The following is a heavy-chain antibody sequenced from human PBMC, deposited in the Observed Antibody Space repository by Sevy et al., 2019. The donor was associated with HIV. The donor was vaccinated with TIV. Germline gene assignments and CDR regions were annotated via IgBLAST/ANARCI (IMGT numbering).Heavy chain of an antibody. D-gene: IGHD3-10*01. CDR3: AKDYEFGSGSLMGLFDY. J-gene: IGHJ4*02. V-gene: IGHV3-23*01. CDR2: IRGGGGSP. CDR1: GFTFSNYA. Sequence: GGSLRLSCVASGFTFSNYAMSWVRKAPGKGLEWVSAIRGGGGSPYYADSVKGRFTTSRDNSKNTLYLQMNSLRAEDTALYYCAKDYEFGSGSLMGLFDYWGQGTLVTVSS.